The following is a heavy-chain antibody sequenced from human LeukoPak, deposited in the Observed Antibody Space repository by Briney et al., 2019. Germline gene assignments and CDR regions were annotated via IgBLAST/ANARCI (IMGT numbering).Heavy chain of an antibody. CDR2: IYSGGST. CDR3: ARNGWEAAAGLSFWFDP. Sequence: QPGGSLRLSCVASGFTFSNYAMSWVRQAPGKGLEWVSVIYSGGSTYYADSVKGRFTISRDNSKNTLYLQMNSLRAEDTAVYYCARNGWEAAAGLSFWFDPWGQGTLVTVSS. D-gene: IGHD6-13*01. J-gene: IGHJ5*02. CDR1: GFTFSNYA. V-gene: IGHV3-53*01.